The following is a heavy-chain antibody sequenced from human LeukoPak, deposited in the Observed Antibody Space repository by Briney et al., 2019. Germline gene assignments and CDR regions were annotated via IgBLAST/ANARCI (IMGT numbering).Heavy chain of an antibody. Sequence: PGGSLRLSCAASGFTFSNYGMHWVRQAPRKGLEWVAVISYDGSSKYYTDSVKGRFTISRDNPKSTLYLQMNSLRAEDSAVYYCAKDLRSSGGYYFDYWGQGTLVTVSS. CDR3: AKDLRSSGGYYFDY. V-gene: IGHV3-30*18. D-gene: IGHD6-6*01. CDR1: GFTFSNYG. CDR2: ISYDGSSK. J-gene: IGHJ4*02.